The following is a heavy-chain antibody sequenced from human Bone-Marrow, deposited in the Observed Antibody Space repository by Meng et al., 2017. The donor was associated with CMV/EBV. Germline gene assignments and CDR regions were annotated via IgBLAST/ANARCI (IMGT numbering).Heavy chain of an antibody. V-gene: IGHV1-2*02. Sequence: ASVKVSCKASRNTFTSYYIHWVRQAPGQGLEWMGWINPNSGGTNYAQKFQGRVTMTRDTSISTAYMELSRLRSDDTAVYYCARVILEWLPYFDYWGQGTLVTVSS. CDR1: RNTFTSYY. J-gene: IGHJ4*02. D-gene: IGHD3-3*01. CDR3: ARVILEWLPYFDY. CDR2: INPNSGGT.